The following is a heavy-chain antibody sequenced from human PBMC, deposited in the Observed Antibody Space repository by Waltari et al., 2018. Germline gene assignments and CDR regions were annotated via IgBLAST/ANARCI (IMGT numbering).Heavy chain of an antibody. J-gene: IGHJ6*04. D-gene: IGHD6-13*01. V-gene: IGHV3-74*01. CDR1: AFTLLSYW. CDR3: VRGESSLFHV. CDR2: INNDGYST. Sequence: EVRLGESGGDLVQPGGSLRPSGSASAFTLLSYWMHWVRQVPGKGLAWVSRINNDGYSTSYADPVNGRFTISRDNAKNTLYLQMDSLRAEDTAVYYCVRGESSLFHVWGKGTTVTVSS.